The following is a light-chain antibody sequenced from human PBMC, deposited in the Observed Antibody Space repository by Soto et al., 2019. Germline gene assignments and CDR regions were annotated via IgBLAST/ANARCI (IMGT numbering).Light chain of an antibody. Sequence: EIVLTQFPATLSLSPGETATLSCRASQSVLTYLGWYQQKPVQAPRFLISDASTRASGIPARFSGSGFGTDFTLTISRLEPEDFAVYYCQQYGSSPWTFGQGTKVDIK. CDR3: QQYGSSPWT. CDR2: DAS. CDR1: QSVLTY. V-gene: IGKV3-20*01. J-gene: IGKJ1*01.